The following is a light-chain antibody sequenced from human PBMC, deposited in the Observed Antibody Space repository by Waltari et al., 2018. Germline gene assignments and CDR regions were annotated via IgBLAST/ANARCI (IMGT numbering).Light chain of an antibody. V-gene: IGKV3-20*01. CDR2: DAF. CDR3: QQYGSSPLT. Sequence: ETLLTQFPGTLSLSPGARAPLSCRASPSVYSNSLAWYQQKPGQTPKLLIYDAFSRATGIPDRFSGSGSGTDFILTIGRLEPGDFAVYYCQQYGSSPLTFGGGTKVEVK. CDR1: PSVYSNS. J-gene: IGKJ4*01.